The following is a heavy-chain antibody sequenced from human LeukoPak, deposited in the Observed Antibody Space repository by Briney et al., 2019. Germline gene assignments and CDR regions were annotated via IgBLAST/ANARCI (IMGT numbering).Heavy chain of an antibody. J-gene: IGHJ6*02. CDR1: GFTFSSYG. CDR3: ARKIAVAGPYYYYYYYGMDV. Sequence: GGSLRLSCAASGFTFSSYGMHWVRQAPGKGLEWVAVIWYDGSNKYYADSVKGRFTISRDNSKNTLYLQMNSLRAEDTAVYYCARKIAVAGPYYYYYYYGMDVWGQGTTVTVSS. D-gene: IGHD6-19*01. V-gene: IGHV3-33*01. CDR2: IWYDGSNK.